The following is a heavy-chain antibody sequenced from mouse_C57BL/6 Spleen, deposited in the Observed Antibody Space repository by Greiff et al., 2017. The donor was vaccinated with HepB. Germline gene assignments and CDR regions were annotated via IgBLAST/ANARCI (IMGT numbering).Heavy chain of an antibody. V-gene: IGHV10-1*01. CDR3: VSYDYDGPFAY. J-gene: IGHJ3*01. D-gene: IGHD2-4*01. CDR2: IRSKSNNYAT. Sequence: EVQVVESGGGLVQPKGSLKLSCAASGFSFNTYAMNWVRQAPGKGLEWVARIRSKSNNYATYYADSVKDRFTISRDDSESMLYLQMNNLKTEDTAMYYCVSYDYDGPFAYWGQGTLVTVSA. CDR1: GFSFNTYA.